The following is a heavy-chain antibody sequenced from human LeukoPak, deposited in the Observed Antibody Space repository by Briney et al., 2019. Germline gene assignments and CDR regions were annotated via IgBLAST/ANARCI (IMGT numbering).Heavy chain of an antibody. J-gene: IGHJ3*02. V-gene: IGHV1-8*01. CDR3: ARMIRDLDYGDADDAFDI. CDR1: GYTFTSYD. Sequence: EASVKVSCKASGYTFTSYDINWVRQATGQGLEWMGWMNPNSGNTGYAQKFQGRVTMTRNTSRSTAYMELRSLRSEDSAVYYCARMIRDLDYGDADDAFDIWGQGTMVTVYS. CDR2: MNPNSGNT. D-gene: IGHD4-17*01.